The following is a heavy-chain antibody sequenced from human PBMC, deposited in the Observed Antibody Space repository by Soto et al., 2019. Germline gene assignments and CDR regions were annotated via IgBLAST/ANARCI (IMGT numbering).Heavy chain of an antibody. J-gene: IGHJ4*02. CDR3: ATSSGYLNYFDY. V-gene: IGHV3-30-3*01. D-gene: IGHD6-19*01. Sequence: QLHLVESGGGVVRPGESLRLSCVDSGFSFRTYPMHWVRQAPGKGLEWVALISYDGSSEAYGESVRDRFTVSRDNSKNTLYLQLNSLRPEDTAGYYCATSSGYLNYFDYWGQGTLGTVSS. CDR1: GFSFRTYP. CDR2: ISYDGSSE.